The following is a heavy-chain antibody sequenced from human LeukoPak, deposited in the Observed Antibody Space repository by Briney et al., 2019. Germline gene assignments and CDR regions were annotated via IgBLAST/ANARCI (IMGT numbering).Heavy chain of an antibody. CDR2: INPNNGGT. D-gene: IGHD3-3*01. J-gene: IGHJ4*02. Sequence: EASVKVSCKAYGYTFTGYYMHWVRQAPGQGLEWMGWINPNNGGTKYEQKFQGRVTMTRDTSISTGYMELSRLTSDDTAVYYRAVWKGYVDFWSGPFDYWGQGTLATVSS. CDR3: AVWKGYVDFWSGPFDY. V-gene: IGHV1-2*02. CDR1: GYTFTGYY.